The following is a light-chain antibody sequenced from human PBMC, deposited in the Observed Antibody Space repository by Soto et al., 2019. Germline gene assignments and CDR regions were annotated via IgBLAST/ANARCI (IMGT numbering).Light chain of an antibody. CDR1: QDISSY. CDR2: AAS. J-gene: IGKJ1*01. Sequence: IQLTQSPSSLSASVGDRVTITWRASQDISSYLAWSQQKPGKAPKLLIYAASTLQTGVPSRFSGSGSGTDFTLTISSLQPEDFATYYCQQLNSYPLTFGQGTKVEIK. V-gene: IGKV1-9*01. CDR3: QQLNSYPLT.